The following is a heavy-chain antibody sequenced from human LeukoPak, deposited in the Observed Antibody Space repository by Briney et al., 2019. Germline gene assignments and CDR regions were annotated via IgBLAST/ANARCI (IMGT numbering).Heavy chain of an antibody. D-gene: IGHD6-19*01. CDR2: FYNSGNT. CDR1: GGSISSGGYY. CDR3: ARGSSSDWNYFDY. V-gene: IGHV4-31*03. Sequence: SQTLSLTCTVSGGSISSGGYYWNWLRQHPVKGLEWIVYFYNSGNTYYNPPLRSRVTISVDTSRDQFSLRVTSVTAEDTAMYYCARGSSSDWNYFDYWGQGTLVTVSS. J-gene: IGHJ4*02.